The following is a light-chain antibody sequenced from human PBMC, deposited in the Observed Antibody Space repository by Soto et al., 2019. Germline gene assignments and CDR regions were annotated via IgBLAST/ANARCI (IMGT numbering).Light chain of an antibody. CDR3: QQSYSTPPT. CDR2: AAS. Sequence: DIQMTQSPSSLSAYVGDRVTISCRASQSISFYLNWYQQKPGKAPKLLIYAASSLQSGVPSRFSGSGSGTDFTLTISSLQPEDFATYYCQQSYSTPPTFGQGTRLEIK. V-gene: IGKV1-39*01. CDR1: QSISFY. J-gene: IGKJ5*01.